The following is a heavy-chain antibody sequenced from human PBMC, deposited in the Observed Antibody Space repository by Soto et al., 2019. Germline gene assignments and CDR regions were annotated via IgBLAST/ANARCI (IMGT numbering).Heavy chain of an antibody. CDR1: GGSISSYY. V-gene: IGHV4-59*01. Sequence: LSLTCTVSGGSISSYYWSWIRQPPGKGLEWIGYIYYSGSTNYNPSLKSRVTISVDTPKNQFSLKLSSVTAADTAVYYCARDIAAATWFDPWGQGTLVTVSS. CDR2: IYYSGST. D-gene: IGHD6-13*01. J-gene: IGHJ5*02. CDR3: ARDIAAATWFDP.